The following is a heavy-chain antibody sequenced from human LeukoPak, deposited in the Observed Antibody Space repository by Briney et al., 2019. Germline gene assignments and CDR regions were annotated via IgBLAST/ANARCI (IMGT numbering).Heavy chain of an antibody. J-gene: IGHJ6*02. V-gene: IGHV4-59*01. CDR3: ARSEYSSSFGYYYGMDV. Sequence: SSETLSLTCTVSGGSISSYYWSWIRQPPGKGLEWIGYIYYSGSTNYNPSLKSRVTISVDTSKNQFSLKLSSVTAADTAVYYCARSEYSSSFGYYYGMDVWGQGTTVTVSS. CDR1: GGSISSYY. D-gene: IGHD6-6*01. CDR2: IYYSGST.